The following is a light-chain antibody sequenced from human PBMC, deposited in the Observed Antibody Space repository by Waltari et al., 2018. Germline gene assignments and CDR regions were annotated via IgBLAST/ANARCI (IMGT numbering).Light chain of an antibody. CDR2: EVT. Sequence: QSALTQPPSASGSPGQSVTLSRTGTSRDLAGSISVSWYQQHPGKAPKPMIYEVTKRPSGVPDRFSGSKSGNTASLTVSGLLAEDEADYYCSSCAGNRGVCGGGTKLTVL. J-gene: IGLJ3*02. V-gene: IGLV2-8*01. CDR1: SRDLAGSIS. CDR3: SSCAGNRGV.